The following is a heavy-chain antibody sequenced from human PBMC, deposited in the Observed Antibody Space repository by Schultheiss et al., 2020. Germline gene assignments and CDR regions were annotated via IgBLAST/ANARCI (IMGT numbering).Heavy chain of an antibody. CDR3: ARGLIAARPFGSESYYGMDV. CDR2: ISGSGGST. CDR1: GFTFSSYD. D-gene: IGHD6-6*01. Sequence: GESLKISCAASGFTFSSYDMHWVRQATGKGLEWVSAISGSGGSTYYADSVKGRFTISRDNSKNTLYLQMNSLRAEDTAVYYCARGLIAARPFGSESYYGMDVWGQGTTVTVSS. J-gene: IGHJ6*02. V-gene: IGHV3-23*01.